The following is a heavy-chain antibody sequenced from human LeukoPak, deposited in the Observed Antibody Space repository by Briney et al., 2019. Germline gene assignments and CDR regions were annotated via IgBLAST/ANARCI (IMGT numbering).Heavy chain of an antibody. V-gene: IGHV4-59*08. CDR3: ATMSIAAGNDY. CDR1: GGSISSYY. D-gene: IGHD6-6*01. Sequence: SETLSLTCTVSGGSISSYYWSWTRQPPGKGLEWIGYIYYSGSTNYNPSLKSRVTISVDTSKNQFSLKLSSVTAADTAVYYCATMSIAAGNDYWGQGTLVTVSS. CDR2: IYYSGST. J-gene: IGHJ4*02.